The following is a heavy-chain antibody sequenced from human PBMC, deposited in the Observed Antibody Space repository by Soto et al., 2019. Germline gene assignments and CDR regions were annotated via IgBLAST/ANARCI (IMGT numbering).Heavy chain of an antibody. V-gene: IGHV3-53*01. Sequence: HPGGSLRLSCAASGFTVSNSYMTWVRQAPGKGLEWVSFIYSSGSTYYADSVKGRFTISRDNFKNTLYLQMNSLRAEDTAVYYCARGYSYTQPVFDFWGLGTLVTVSS. D-gene: IGHD5-18*01. J-gene: IGHJ4*02. CDR3: ARGYSYTQPVFDF. CDR2: IYSSGST. CDR1: GFTVSNSY.